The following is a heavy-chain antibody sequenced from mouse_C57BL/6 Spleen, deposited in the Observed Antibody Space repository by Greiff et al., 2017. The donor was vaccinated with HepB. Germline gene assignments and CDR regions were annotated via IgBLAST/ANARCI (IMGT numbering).Heavy chain of an antibody. CDR3: ASDYDYAFDY. CDR1: GYSITSGYY. D-gene: IGHD2-4*01. V-gene: IGHV3-6*01. CDR2: ISYDGSN. J-gene: IGHJ2*01. Sequence: EVKLQESGPGLVKPSQSLSLTCSVTGYSITSGYYWNWIRQFPGNKLEWMGYISYDGSNNYNPSLKNRISITRDTSKNQFFLKLNSVTTEDTATYYCASDYDYAFDYWGQGTTLTVSS.